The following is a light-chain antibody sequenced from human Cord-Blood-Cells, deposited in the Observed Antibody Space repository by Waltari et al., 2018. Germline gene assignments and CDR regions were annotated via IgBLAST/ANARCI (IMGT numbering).Light chain of an antibody. V-gene: IGKV1-39*01. J-gene: IGKJ3*01. CDR3: QQSYSTPPLT. Sequence: DIQMTQSPSSLSASVRDRVTITCRASQSISSYLNWYQQKPGKAAKLLIYAASSLQSGVPSRFSGSGSGTAFTLTTSSLQPQDFATYYCQQSYSTPPLTFGPGTKVDIK. CDR1: QSISSY. CDR2: AAS.